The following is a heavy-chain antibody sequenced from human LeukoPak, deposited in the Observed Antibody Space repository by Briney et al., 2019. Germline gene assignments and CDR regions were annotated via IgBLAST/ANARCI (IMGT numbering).Heavy chain of an antibody. J-gene: IGHJ3*02. CDR3: ARGVLGPTSPDAFDI. Sequence: SETLPLTCAVYGGSFSGYYWSWIRQPPGKGLEWIGEINHSGSTNYNPSLKSRVTISVDTSKNQFSLKLSSVTAADTAVYYCARGVLGPTSPDAFDIWGQGTMVTVSS. CDR1: GGSFSGYY. CDR2: INHSGST. V-gene: IGHV4-34*01.